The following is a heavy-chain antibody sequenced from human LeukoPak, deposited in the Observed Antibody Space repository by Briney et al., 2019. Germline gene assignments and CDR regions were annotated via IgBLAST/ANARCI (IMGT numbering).Heavy chain of an antibody. CDR2: INPNSGGT. Sequence: ASVKDSCKASGYTFTGYYMHWVRQAPGQGLEWMGWINPNSGGTNYAQKFQGRVTMTRDTSISTAYMELSRLRSDDTAVYYCARDPVDTILYYYYYYGMDVWGQGTTVTVSS. CDR3: ARDPVDTILYYYYYYGMDV. J-gene: IGHJ6*02. V-gene: IGHV1-2*02. CDR1: GYTFTGYY. D-gene: IGHD5-24*01.